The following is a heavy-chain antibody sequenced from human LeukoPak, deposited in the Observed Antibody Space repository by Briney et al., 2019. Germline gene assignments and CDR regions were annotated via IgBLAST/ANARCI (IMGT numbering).Heavy chain of an antibody. J-gene: IGHJ4*02. CDR1: GYRFTSYW. CDR3: ARQVAVAGTVSYFDY. Sequence: GESLKISCKGSGYRFTSYWIGWVRQMPGKGLEWMGIIYPGDSDTRYSPSFQGQVTISADKSISTAYLQWSSLKASDTAMYYCARQVAVAGTVSYFDYWGQGTLVTVSS. V-gene: IGHV5-51*01. D-gene: IGHD6-19*01. CDR2: IYPGDSDT.